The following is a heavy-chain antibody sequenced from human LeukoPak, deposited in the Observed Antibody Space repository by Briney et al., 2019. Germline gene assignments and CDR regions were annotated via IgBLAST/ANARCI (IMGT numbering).Heavy chain of an antibody. CDR1: GGSISSSSYY. V-gene: IGHV4-39*07. J-gene: IGHJ4*02. CDR2: IYYSGST. Sequence: SETLSLTCTVSGGSISSSSYYWGWIRQPPGKGLEWIGSIYYSGSTHYNPSLKSRVTISVDTSKNQFSLKLSSVTAADTAVYYCARVYVRTVTRGSASVYYFDYWGQGTLVTVSS. D-gene: IGHD4-17*01. CDR3: ARVYVRTVTRGSASVYYFDY.